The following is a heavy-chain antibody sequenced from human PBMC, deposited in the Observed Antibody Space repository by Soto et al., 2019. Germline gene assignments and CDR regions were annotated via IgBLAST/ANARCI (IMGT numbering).Heavy chain of an antibody. J-gene: IGHJ4*02. D-gene: IGHD3-10*01. CDR2: ISPMFGAA. CDR1: GGTFNTYA. CDR3: AREVQVHTPAFVY. Sequence: QVQLAQSGAEMKKPGSSVKVSCQSSGGTFNTYAMNWVRQAPGQGPEWMGGISPMFGAANYAPKFQGRVTITADESTGTSYMQLSSLTSEDTALYFCAREVQVHTPAFVYWGQGTLVTVSS. V-gene: IGHV1-69*19.